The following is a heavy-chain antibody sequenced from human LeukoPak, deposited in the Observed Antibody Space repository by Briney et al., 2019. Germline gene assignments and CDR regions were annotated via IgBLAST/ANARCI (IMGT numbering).Heavy chain of an antibody. CDR2: ISSSSSTI. J-gene: IGHJ6*02. CDR1: GFTFSTYS. V-gene: IGHV3-48*01. CDR3: ASQKANFYDSSGDV. D-gene: IGHD3-22*01. Sequence: GGSLRLSCAASGFTFSTYSMNWVRQAPGKGLEWVSYISSSSSTIYYAGSVKGRFTILRDNSKNVLFLQMNSLRAEDTALYYCASQKANFYDSSGDVWGQGTSVTVSS.